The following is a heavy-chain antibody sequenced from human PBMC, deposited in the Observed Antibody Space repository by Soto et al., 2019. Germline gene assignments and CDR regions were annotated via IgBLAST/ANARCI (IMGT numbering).Heavy chain of an antibody. V-gene: IGHV3-23*01. Sequence: GRSLRLSCAASGFTFSSYAMSWVRQAPGEGVEWVTAINGGSTTYYADSVKGRFTISRDNSKSTLYLQMNSLRAEDTAVYYCAKDKDWSGFYGMDDWGQWTTVT. CDR1: GFTFSSYA. CDR3: AKDKDWSGFYGMDD. D-gene: IGHD3-3*01. J-gene: IGHJ6*02. CDR2: INGGSTT.